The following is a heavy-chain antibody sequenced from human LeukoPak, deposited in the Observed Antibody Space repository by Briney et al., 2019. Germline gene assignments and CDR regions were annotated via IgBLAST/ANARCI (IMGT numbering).Heavy chain of an antibody. CDR3: AKGYYYYFDY. CDR1: GVTFSDTW. Sequence: GGSLRLSCAASGVTFSDTWMHWGRQAPGEGLVWGSRIRSDGSDTRYAESVKGRFTISRDNSKNTLYLQMNSLRAEDTAVYYCAKGYYYYFDYWGQGPLVSVSS. CDR2: IRSDGSDT. V-gene: IGHV3-74*01. J-gene: IGHJ4*02. D-gene: IGHD3-10*01.